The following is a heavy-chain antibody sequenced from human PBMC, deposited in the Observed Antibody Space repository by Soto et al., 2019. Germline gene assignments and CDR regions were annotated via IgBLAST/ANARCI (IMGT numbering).Heavy chain of an antibody. CDR1: GFNFHTYT. J-gene: IGHJ6*02. CDR2: ISSRSSYI. V-gene: IGHV3-21*01. Sequence: EVQLAESGGGLVKPGGSLRLSCAASGFNFHTYTMNWVRQAPGKGLEWVSSISSRSSYIYYADSVKGRFTISRDDARNSLYLQMSGLRVEDTAVYYCAREEVSRPNTYHGLDVWGQGTTVTVSS. CDR3: AREEVSRPNTYHGLDV.